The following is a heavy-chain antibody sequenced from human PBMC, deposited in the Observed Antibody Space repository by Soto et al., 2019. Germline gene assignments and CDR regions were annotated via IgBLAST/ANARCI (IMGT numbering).Heavy chain of an antibody. V-gene: IGHV1-46*03. CDR1: GYTFTSYH. CDR3: TRTKGYCSGASCREYFQY. Sequence: QVQLVQSGAEVKTPGASVKVSCKASGYTFTSYHIHWVRRAPGQGLEWMGVINCSGGTTNYAQKSQGRVTMTRDTSTRTVYMDLSSLRSEDTAVYFCTRTKGYCSGASCREYFQYWGQGTLITVSS. CDR2: INCSGGTT. D-gene: IGHD2-15*01. J-gene: IGHJ1*01.